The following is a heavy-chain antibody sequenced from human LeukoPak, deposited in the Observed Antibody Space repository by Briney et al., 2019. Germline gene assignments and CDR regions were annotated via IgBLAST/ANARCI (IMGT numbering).Heavy chain of an antibody. CDR2: INPSGGGT. Sequence: GASVKVSCKASGYTFTRYYMHWVRQAPGQGLEWMGIINPSGGGTSYAQKFQGRVTMTRDTSTSTVYMELSSLRSEDTAVYYCARARSPWELRDLPYDYWGQGTLVTVSS. J-gene: IGHJ4*02. CDR1: GYTFTRYY. V-gene: IGHV1-46*01. CDR3: ARARSPWELRDLPYDY. D-gene: IGHD1-26*01.